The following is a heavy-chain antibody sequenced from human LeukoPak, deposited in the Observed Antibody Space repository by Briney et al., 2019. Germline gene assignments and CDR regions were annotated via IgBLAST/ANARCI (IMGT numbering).Heavy chain of an antibody. CDR2: IYAGGST. Sequence: PSETLSLICTVSGGSISSYYLSWIRQPAGKGLEWIGRIYAGGSTTYSPSLKSRVTMSLDTSKNQFSLKLSSVTAADTAVYYCARGTAILPFDYWGQGTLVTVSS. J-gene: IGHJ4*02. V-gene: IGHV4-4*07. CDR3: ARGTAILPFDY. D-gene: IGHD5-18*01. CDR1: GGSISSYY.